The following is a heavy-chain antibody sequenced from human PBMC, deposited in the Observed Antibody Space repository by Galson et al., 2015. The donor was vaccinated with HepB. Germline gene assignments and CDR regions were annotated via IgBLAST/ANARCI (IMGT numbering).Heavy chain of an antibody. Sequence: ALRLPCAASGFAFSNYAMNWVRQARGKGLEWVSGINGGGSSTYYPDSVKGRFTISRGNSKNTLYLQMISLRTEDTAVYYCAKGSQWLVPPGIDYWGRGTLVTVSS. CDR1: GFAFSNYA. V-gene: IGHV3-23*01. CDR3: AKGSQWLVPPGIDY. J-gene: IGHJ4*02. D-gene: IGHD6-19*01. CDR2: INGGGSST.